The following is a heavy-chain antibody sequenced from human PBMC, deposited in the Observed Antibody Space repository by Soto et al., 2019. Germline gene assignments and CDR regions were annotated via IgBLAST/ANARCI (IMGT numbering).Heavy chain of an antibody. J-gene: IGHJ3*02. CDR1: GYTFTSYY. CDR3: ARAEGYYGFSHRAFDI. CDR2: INPSGGST. Sequence: ASVKVSCKASGYTFTSYYMHWVRQAPGQGLEWMGIINPSGGSTSYAEKFQGRVTMTRDTSTSTVYMELSSLRSEDTAVYYCARAEGYYGFSHRAFDIWGQGTMVTISS. D-gene: IGHD1-26*01. V-gene: IGHV1-46*01.